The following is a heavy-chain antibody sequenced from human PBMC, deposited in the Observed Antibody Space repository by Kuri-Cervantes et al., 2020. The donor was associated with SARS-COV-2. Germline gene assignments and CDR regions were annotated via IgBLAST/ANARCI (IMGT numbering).Heavy chain of an antibody. CDR2: IIPILGIA. V-gene: IGHV1-69*10. D-gene: IGHD1-26*01. Sequence: SVKVSCKASGGTFSSYAISWVRQAPGQGLEWMGGIIPILGIANYAQKFQGRVTITADKSTSTAYMELSSLRAEDTALYYCARPGGNYYYYYGMDVWGQGTTVTVSS. CDR3: ARPGGNYYYYYGMDV. CDR1: GGTFSSYA. J-gene: IGHJ6*02.